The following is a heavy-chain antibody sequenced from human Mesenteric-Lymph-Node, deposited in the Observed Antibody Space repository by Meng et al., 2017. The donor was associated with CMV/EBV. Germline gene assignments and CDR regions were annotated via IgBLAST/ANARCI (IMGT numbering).Heavy chain of an antibody. CDR1: GYNFNNYW. CDR2: IYPGDSDT. V-gene: IGHV5-51*01. CDR3: ARGAILGSTKSYVDS. J-gene: IGHJ4*02. D-gene: IGHD1-26*01. Sequence: GESLKISCKVSGYNFNNYWIAWVRQTPGKGLDWMGIIYPGDSDTRYSPSFQGQVTISVDKSISTAYLQWSSLKASDTAMYFCARGAILGSTKSYVDSWGQGTLVTVSS.